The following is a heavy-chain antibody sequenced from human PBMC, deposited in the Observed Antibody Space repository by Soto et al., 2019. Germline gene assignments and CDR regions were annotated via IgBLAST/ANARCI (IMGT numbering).Heavy chain of an antibody. Sequence: GGSLRLSCAASGFTFDVYAMSWVRQAPGKGLEWVSGINWNGGSTVYADSVKGRFTISRDNAKNSLYLQMNSLRAEDTAVYHCARVGYSYGYYYGMDVWGQGTTVTVSS. CDR1: GFTFDVYA. D-gene: IGHD5-18*01. V-gene: IGHV3-20*01. J-gene: IGHJ6*02. CDR3: ARVGYSYGYYYGMDV. CDR2: INWNGGST.